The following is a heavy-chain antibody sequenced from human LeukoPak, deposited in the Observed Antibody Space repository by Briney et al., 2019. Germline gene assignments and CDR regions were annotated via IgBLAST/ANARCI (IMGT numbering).Heavy chain of an antibody. CDR2: IYYSGST. D-gene: IGHD3-10*01. Sequence: SETLSLTCAVYGGSFSGYYWSWIRQPPGKGLGWIGYIYYSGSTNYNPSLKSRVTISVDTSKNQFSLKLSSVTAADTAVYYCARQVWDYYGSGSYRRAFYYYGMDVWGQGTTVTVSS. J-gene: IGHJ6*02. V-gene: IGHV4-59*08. CDR3: ARQVWDYYGSGSYRRAFYYYGMDV. CDR1: GGSFSGYY.